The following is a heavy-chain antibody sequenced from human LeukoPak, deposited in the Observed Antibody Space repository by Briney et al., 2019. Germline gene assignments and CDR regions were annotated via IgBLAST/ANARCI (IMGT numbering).Heavy chain of an antibody. Sequence: GESLKISCKGSGYRFTNYWIGWVRQMPGKGLEWMGIIYPGDSDTRYSPSFQGQVTISADKSISTAYLQWSSLKASDTAMYYCARHKGGSGWSFDNWGQGTLVTVSS. CDR3: ARHKGGSGWSFDN. V-gene: IGHV5-51*01. J-gene: IGHJ4*02. CDR2: IYPGDSDT. D-gene: IGHD6-19*01. CDR1: GYRFTNYW.